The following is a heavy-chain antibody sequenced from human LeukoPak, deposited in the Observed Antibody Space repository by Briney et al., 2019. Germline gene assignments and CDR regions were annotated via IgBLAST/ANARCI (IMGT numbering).Heavy chain of an antibody. J-gene: IGHJ4*02. Sequence: SQTLSLTCAISGDSVSSNGAAWNWIRQSPSRGLEWLGRTYYRSKWYNDYAPSVKSRITINADTSKNQVSLHLYSVTPEGTAVYYCARAGAGTTKRGSDYWGQGTLVIVSS. CDR3: ARAGAGTTKRGSDY. CDR2: TYYRSKWYN. V-gene: IGHV6-1*01. D-gene: IGHD1-1*01. CDR1: GDSVSSNGAA.